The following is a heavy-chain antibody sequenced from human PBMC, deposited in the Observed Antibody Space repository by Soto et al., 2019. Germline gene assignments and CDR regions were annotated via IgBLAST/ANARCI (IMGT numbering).Heavy chain of an antibody. Sequence: GGSLRLSCAASGFTFSSYGMHLVRQAPGKGLEWVAFIWYDGSNKYYADSVKGRLTISRENSKNTLYLQMNSLRAEDTAVYYCARDSSSSWTWFDYWGQGTRVTVSS. D-gene: IGHD6-13*01. CDR1: GFTFSSYG. CDR2: IWYDGSNK. J-gene: IGHJ4*02. CDR3: ARDSSSSWTWFDY. V-gene: IGHV3-33*01.